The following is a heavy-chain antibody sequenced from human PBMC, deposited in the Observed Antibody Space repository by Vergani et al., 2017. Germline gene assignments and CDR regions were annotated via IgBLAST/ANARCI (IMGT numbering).Heavy chain of an antibody. Sequence: EVQLVESGGGLVQPGRSLRLSCAASGFTFDDYAMHWVRHAPGKGLEWVSGISWNSGSIGYADSVKGRFTISRDNAKTSLYLQMNSLRAEDTAVYYCARDLGLRYFDWLLYDAFDIWGQGTMVTVSS. V-gene: IGHV3-9*01. CDR3: ARDLGLRYFDWLLYDAFDI. D-gene: IGHD3-9*01. CDR2: ISWNSGSI. J-gene: IGHJ3*02. CDR1: GFTFDDYA.